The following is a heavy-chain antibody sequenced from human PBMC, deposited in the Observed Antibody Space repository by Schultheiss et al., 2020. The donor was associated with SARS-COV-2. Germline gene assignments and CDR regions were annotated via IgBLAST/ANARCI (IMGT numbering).Heavy chain of an antibody. D-gene: IGHD2-15*01. J-gene: IGHJ6*02. CDR1: GFTFSSYA. CDR2: ISYDGSNK. CDR3: ARGPNEGRYCSGGSCYPAYGMDV. Sequence: GGSLRLSCAASGFTFSSYAMHWVRQAPGKGLEWVAVISYDGSNKYYADSVKGRFTISRDNSKNTLYLQMNSLRAEDTAVYYCARGPNEGRYCSGGSCYPAYGMDVWCQGTTVTVPS. V-gene: IGHV3-30-3*01.